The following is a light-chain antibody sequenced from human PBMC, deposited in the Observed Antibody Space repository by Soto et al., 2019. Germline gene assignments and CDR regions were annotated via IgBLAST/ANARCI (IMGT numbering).Light chain of an antibody. CDR3: QQYSSYPYT. Sequence: DIQMTQSPSTLSASVGDRVSITCRASQSIDNWLAWYQQKPGKAPKILIYDASSLESGVPSRFSGSVSGTEFTLTISSLQPDDFATYSCQQYSSYPYTFGQGTKLEVK. CDR2: DAS. V-gene: IGKV1-5*01. J-gene: IGKJ2*01. CDR1: QSIDNW.